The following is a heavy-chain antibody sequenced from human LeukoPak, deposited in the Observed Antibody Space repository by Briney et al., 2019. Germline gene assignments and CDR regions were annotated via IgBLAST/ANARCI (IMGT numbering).Heavy chain of an antibody. CDR3: ARGRQVVDAFDI. Sequence: ASVKVSCKASGYTFTSYDINWVRQAPGQGLEWMGWMNPNSGNTGYAQKFQGRVTMTRNTSISTAYMELSSLRSEDTAVYYCARGRQVVDAFDIWGQGTMVTVSS. J-gene: IGHJ3*02. CDR1: GYTFTSYD. V-gene: IGHV1-8*01. CDR2: MNPNSGNT. D-gene: IGHD2-15*01.